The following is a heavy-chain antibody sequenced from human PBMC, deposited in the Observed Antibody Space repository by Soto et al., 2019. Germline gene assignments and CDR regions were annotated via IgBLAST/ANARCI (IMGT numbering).Heavy chain of an antibody. CDR2: IYFSGTT. CDR1: GGSISSGDYY. V-gene: IGHV4-31*03. Sequence: PSETLSLTCSVSGGSISSGDYYWSWIRQPPGKGLEWIGTIYFSGTTYYNPSLKSRVTISVDTSKSQFSLKLSSVTAADTAVYYCARRDRSGFSYWLDTWGQGTLVTVSS. CDR3: ARRDRSGFSYWLDT. D-gene: IGHD3-22*01. J-gene: IGHJ5*02.